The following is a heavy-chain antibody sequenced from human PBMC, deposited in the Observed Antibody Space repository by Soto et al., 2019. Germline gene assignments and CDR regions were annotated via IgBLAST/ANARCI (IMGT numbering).Heavy chain of an antibody. Sequence: GGSLRLSCAASGFTFSSYAMSWVRQAPGKGLEWVSAISGSGGSTYYADSVKGRFTISRDNSKNTLYLQMNSLRAEDTAVYYCAKRHRSGEIAVAGTWVLSDAFDIWGQGTMVTVSS. CDR2: ISGSGGST. J-gene: IGHJ3*02. CDR3: AKRHRSGEIAVAGTWVLSDAFDI. V-gene: IGHV3-23*01. D-gene: IGHD6-19*01. CDR1: GFTFSSYA.